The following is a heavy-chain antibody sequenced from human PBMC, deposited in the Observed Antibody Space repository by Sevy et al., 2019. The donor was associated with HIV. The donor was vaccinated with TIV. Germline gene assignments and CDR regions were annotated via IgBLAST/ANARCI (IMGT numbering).Heavy chain of an antibody. CDR1: GFTFSSYG. Sequence: GGSLRLSCAASGFTFSSYGMHWVRQAPGKGLEWVAFIRYDGSNKYYADSVKGRFTISRDNSKNTLYLQMNSLRVEDTAVYYCAKEGSGGGYYYYGMDVWGQGTTVTVSS. D-gene: IGHD3-10*01. J-gene: IGHJ6*02. V-gene: IGHV3-30*02. CDR3: AKEGSGGGYYYYGMDV. CDR2: IRYDGSNK.